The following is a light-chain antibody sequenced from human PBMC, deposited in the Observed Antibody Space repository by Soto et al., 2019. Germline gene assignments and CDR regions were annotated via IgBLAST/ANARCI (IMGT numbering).Light chain of an antibody. CDR1: QSVSSN. CDR2: GAS. V-gene: IGKV3-20*01. Sequence: EIVMTQSPATLSVSPGEIATLSCRASQSVSSNLAWYQQKPGQAPRLLIYGASSRATGIPDRFSGSGSGTDFTLTISRLEPEDFSVYYCHQYGTAPLTFGPGTKVDIK. CDR3: HQYGTAPLT. J-gene: IGKJ3*01.